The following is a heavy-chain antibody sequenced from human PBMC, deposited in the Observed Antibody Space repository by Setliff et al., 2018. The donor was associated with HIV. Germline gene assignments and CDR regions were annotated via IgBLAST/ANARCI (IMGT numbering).Heavy chain of an antibody. Sequence: PGESLKISCKDSGYSFPNDWIGWVRQKPGKGLEWVAIIFPRDSETRYSPSLEGQVTISVDRSLNTVYLQWSRLRASDSAIYYCTRHPLRPGIAGYFYFVDVWGTGTTVTVS. D-gene: IGHD3-9*01. CDR2: IFPRDSET. J-gene: IGHJ6*03. CDR1: GYSFPNDW. CDR3: TRHPLRPGIAGYFYFVDV. V-gene: IGHV5-51*01.